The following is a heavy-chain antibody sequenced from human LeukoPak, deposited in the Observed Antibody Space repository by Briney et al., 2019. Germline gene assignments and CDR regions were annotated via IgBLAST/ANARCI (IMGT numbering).Heavy chain of an antibody. V-gene: IGHV3-53*01. J-gene: IGHJ4*02. CDR3: AKDSQWLGSDY. Sequence: GGSLRLSCAASGVTVSSNYMSWVRQAPRKGLEWVSVIYSGGSTYYADSVKGRFTISRDNSKNTLYLQMNSLRAEDTAVYYCAKDSQWLGSDYWGQGTLVTVSS. CDR1: GVTVSSNY. CDR2: IYSGGST. D-gene: IGHD6-19*01.